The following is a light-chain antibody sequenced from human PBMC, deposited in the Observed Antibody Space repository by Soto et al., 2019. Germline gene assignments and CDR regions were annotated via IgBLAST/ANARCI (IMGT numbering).Light chain of an antibody. J-gene: IGKJ4*01. Sequence: DIQMTQSPSTLSGSVGDRVTITCRASQSISSWLAWFQQKPGKAPKLLIYKASTLKSGVPSRFSGSGSGTEFTLTISCLQSEDFATYYCQQYYTSPVTFGGGTKVDIK. V-gene: IGKV1-5*03. CDR1: QSISSW. CDR2: KAS. CDR3: QQYYTSPVT.